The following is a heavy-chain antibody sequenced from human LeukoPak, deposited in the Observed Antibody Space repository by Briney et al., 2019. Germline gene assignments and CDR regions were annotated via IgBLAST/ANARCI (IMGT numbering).Heavy chain of an antibody. CDR1: GGSISGYY. CDR3: ARLKLWGTNWFDP. CDR2: IYYSGST. Sequence: SETLSLTCSVSGGSISGYYWSWIRQPPGKGLELIGCIYYSGSTNYNPSLKSRVTISVDTSKNQFSLKLNSGTAADTAVYYCARLKLWGTNWFDPWGQGTLVTVSS. J-gene: IGHJ5*02. V-gene: IGHV4-59*01. D-gene: IGHD2-21*01.